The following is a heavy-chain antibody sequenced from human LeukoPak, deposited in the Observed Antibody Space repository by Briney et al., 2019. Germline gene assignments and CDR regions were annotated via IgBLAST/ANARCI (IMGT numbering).Heavy chain of an antibody. CDR1: GGSFSGYY. Sequence: PSETLSLTCAVYGGSFSGYYWSWIRQPPGKGLEWIVEINHSGSTNYNPSLKSRVTISVDRSKNQFSLKLSSVTAADTAVYYCARAQTGIYYGMDVWGQGTTVTVSS. V-gene: IGHV4-34*01. CDR2: INHSGST. D-gene: IGHD3-9*01. CDR3: ARAQTGIYYGMDV. J-gene: IGHJ6*02.